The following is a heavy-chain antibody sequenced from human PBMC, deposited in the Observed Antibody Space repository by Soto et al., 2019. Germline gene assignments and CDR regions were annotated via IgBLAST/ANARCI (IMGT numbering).Heavy chain of an antibody. V-gene: IGHV3-48*04. CDR3: VRDKRREVVAAGLSYYHYGMDV. Sequence: GGSLRLSCAASGFTFRNYGMNWVRQAPGKGLEWVSYIGIGSSTKYYADSVKGRFTISRDNAQNSLYLQMNSLRAEDTAVYYCVRDKRREVVAAGLSYYHYGMDVWGQGTTVTVSS. CDR1: GFTFRNYG. D-gene: IGHD2-15*01. J-gene: IGHJ6*02. CDR2: IGIGSSTK.